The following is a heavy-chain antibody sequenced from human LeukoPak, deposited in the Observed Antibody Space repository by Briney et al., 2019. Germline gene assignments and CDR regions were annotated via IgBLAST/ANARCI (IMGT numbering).Heavy chain of an antibody. D-gene: IGHD5-24*01. CDR1: GYTFTGYY. CDR3: ARDLVEMATTFDY. CDR2: IIPILGIA. Sequence: GASVKVSCKASGYTFTGYYMHWVRQAPGQGLEWMGRIIPILGIANYAQKFQGRVTITADKSTSTAYMELSSLRSEDTAVYYCARDLVEMATTFDYWGQGTLVTVSS. V-gene: IGHV1-69*04. J-gene: IGHJ4*02.